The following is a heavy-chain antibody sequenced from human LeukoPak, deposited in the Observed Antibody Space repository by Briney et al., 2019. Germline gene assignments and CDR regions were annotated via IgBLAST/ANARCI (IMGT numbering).Heavy chain of an antibody. Sequence: ASVKVSCKASRYTFSNYAIHWLRQAPGQRFEWMGWINAGNGDTKYSQNFQDRVTLTRDTSASTAYMELSGLRSEDTAVYYCARDPGPIYGDYEKISWFDPWGQGTLVTVSS. CDR3: ARDPGPIYGDYEKISWFDP. V-gene: IGHV1-3*01. CDR1: RYTFSNYA. J-gene: IGHJ5*02. D-gene: IGHD4-17*01. CDR2: INAGNGDT.